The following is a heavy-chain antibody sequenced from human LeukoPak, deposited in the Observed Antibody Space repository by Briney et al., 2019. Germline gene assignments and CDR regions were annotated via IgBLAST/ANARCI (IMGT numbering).Heavy chain of an antibody. V-gene: IGHV3-43D*03. J-gene: IGHJ4*02. CDR1: GFTFDDYA. Sequence: GGSLRLSCAASGFTFDDYAMHWVRQAPGKGLEWVSVITWDGSTSDYADSVKGRFTISRDNSKDSLYLQMNSLRAEDTAFYYCSKDRDSTDYFQYFDSWGRGTLVTVSS. CDR2: ITWDGSTS. D-gene: IGHD3-22*01. CDR3: SKDRDSTDYFQYFDS.